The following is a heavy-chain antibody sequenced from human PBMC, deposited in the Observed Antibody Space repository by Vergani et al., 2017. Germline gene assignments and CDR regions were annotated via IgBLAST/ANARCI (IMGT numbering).Heavy chain of an antibody. V-gene: IGHV3-74*02. D-gene: IGHD2-15*01. J-gene: IGHJ5*01. CDR1: GFSFSGYW. CDR2: IKSDESIT. CDR3: VRARCNVRCFMSNWFDS. Sequence: EVQLMESGGGWAQPGGSLRLSCEGSGFSFSGYWMHWVRQSQEKGLVWVSRIKSDESITNYADSVKGRFTISRDYAKNTLYLEMNSLRGDDTAIYYCVRARCNVRCFMSNWFDSWGQGTLVTVSS.